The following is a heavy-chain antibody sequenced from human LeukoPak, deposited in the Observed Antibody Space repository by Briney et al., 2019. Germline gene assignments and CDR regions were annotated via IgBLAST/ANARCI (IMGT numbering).Heavy chain of an antibody. Sequence: SETLSLTCTVSGDSISSTSYYWGWIRQPPGKGLEWIGSLFDSGFIYYNPSLKSRVTILVDTSKNLFSLKLSSVTAADTAVYYCAREAPLTWFDPWGQGTLGTVSS. CDR2: LFDSGFI. D-gene: IGHD3-16*01. CDR3: AREAPLTWFDP. J-gene: IGHJ5*02. CDR1: GDSISSTSYY. V-gene: IGHV4-39*07.